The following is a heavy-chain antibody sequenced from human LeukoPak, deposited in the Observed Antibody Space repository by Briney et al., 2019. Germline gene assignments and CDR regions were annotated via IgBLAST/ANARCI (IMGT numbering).Heavy chain of an antibody. Sequence: GASVKVSCKASGYTFTGYYMHWVRQAPGQGLEWMGWINPNSGGTNYAQKFQGRVTMTRDTSISTAYMELSRLRSDDTAVYYCAKLSPYYSYGYSDGYTIRGVDYWGQGTLVTVSS. CDR2: INPNSGGT. CDR1: GYTFTGYY. J-gene: IGHJ4*02. V-gene: IGHV1-2*02. CDR3: AKLSPYYSYGYSDGYTIRGVDY. D-gene: IGHD5-18*01.